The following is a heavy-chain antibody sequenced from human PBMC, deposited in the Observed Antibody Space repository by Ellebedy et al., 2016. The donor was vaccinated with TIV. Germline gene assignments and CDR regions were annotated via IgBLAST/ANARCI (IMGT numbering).Heavy chain of an antibody. CDR1: GGTFSSYA. D-gene: IGHD6-13*01. CDR2: IIPIFGTA. J-gene: IGHJ3*02. CDR3: ARDQMSVAAAGTWRDAFDI. Sequence: SVKVSXXASGGTFSSYAISWVRQAPGQGLEWMGGIIPIFGTANYAQKFQGRVTITADKSTSTAYMELSSLRSEDTAVYYCARDQMSVAAAGTWRDAFDIWGQGTMVTVSS. V-gene: IGHV1-69*06.